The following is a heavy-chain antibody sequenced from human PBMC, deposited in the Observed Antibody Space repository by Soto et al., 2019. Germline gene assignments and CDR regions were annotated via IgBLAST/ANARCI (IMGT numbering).Heavy chain of an antibody. J-gene: IGHJ6*02. Sequence: EVQLVESGGDLIQAGGSLRLSCAASGFTVSSNYMNWVRQAPGKGLEWVSVIYSGGRTYYADSVKGRFTISRDTNTLYLQMNSLRAEDTAVYYCARQGAYYYGMDVWGQGTTVTVSS. CDR2: IYSGGRT. CDR1: GFTVSSNY. V-gene: IGHV3-53*01. CDR3: ARQGAYYYGMDV.